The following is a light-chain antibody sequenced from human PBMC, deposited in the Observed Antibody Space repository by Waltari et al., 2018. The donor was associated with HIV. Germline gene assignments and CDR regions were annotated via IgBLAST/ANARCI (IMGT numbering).Light chain of an antibody. J-gene: IGKJ1*01. CDR3: T. CDR2: TAS. V-gene: IGKV1-17*01. Sequence: DIQMTQSPSSLSASVGDRVTITCRASQGIRNDLAWFQQKPGKAPKRLIYTASSLQSGVPSRFSGSGSVTEFTLTISSLQPEDFATYPWTFGQGTKVEMK. CDR1: QGIRND.